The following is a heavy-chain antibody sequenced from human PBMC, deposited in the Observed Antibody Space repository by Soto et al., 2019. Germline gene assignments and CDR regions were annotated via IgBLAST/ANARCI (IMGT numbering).Heavy chain of an antibody. D-gene: IGHD6-6*01. CDR1: GGTFSSYA. CDR3: AREREYSSSVYDAFDI. Sequence: QVQLVQSGAEVQKPGSSVKVSCKASGGTFSSYAISWVRQAPGQGLEWMGGIIPIFGTANYAQKFQGRVTITADESTSTAYMELSSLRSEDTAVYYCAREREYSSSVYDAFDIWGQGTMVTVSS. J-gene: IGHJ3*02. CDR2: IIPIFGTA. V-gene: IGHV1-69*01.